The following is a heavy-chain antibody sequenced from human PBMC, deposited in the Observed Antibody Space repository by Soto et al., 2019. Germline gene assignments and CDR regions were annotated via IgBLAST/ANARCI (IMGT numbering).Heavy chain of an antibody. V-gene: IGHV1-69*02. CDR3: ASWDGHYYDSSGYSGGDY. Sequence: QVQLVQSGAEVKKPGSSVKVSCKASGGTFSSYTISWVRQAPGQGLEWMGRIIPILGIANYAQKFQGRVTITADKSTSTAYMELSSLRSEDTAVYYCASWDGHYYDSSGYSGGDYWGQGTLVTVSS. CDR1: GGTFSSYT. J-gene: IGHJ4*02. D-gene: IGHD3-22*01. CDR2: IIPILGIA.